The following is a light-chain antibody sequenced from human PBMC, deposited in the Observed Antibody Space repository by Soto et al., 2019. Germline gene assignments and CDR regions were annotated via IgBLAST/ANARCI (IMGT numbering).Light chain of an antibody. Sequence: QSALTQPRSVSRSPGQSVTISCTGTSSDVGGYNYVSWYQQHPGKAPKLMIYDVTKRPSGVPDRFSGSKSGNTASLTISGLQAEDEADYYCCSYVGSYTWVFGGGTKLTLL. CDR3: CSYVGSYTWV. CDR2: DVT. V-gene: IGLV2-11*01. J-gene: IGLJ3*02. CDR1: SSDVGGYNY.